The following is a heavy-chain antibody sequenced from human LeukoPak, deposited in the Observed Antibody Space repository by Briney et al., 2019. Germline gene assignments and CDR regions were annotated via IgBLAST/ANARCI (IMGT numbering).Heavy chain of an antibody. V-gene: IGHV3-21*01. Sequence: GGSLRLSCAASGFTFSSYSMTWVRQAPGKGLEWVSSISSSSSYIYYADSVKGRFTVSRDNVKNSLYLQMNSLRAEDTAVYYCARDPHYYDSSGYYYPPAFDIWGQGTMVTVSS. CDR1: GFTFSSYS. CDR2: ISSSSSYI. J-gene: IGHJ3*02. D-gene: IGHD3-22*01. CDR3: ARDPHYYDSSGYYYPPAFDI.